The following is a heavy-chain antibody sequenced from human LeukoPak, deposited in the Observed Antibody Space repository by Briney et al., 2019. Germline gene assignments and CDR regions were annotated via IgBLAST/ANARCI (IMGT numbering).Heavy chain of an antibody. CDR1: GGSINNYY. V-gene: IGHV4-59*01. CDR3: ARAQTGTLDY. Sequence: PPETLSLTCTVSGGSINNYYWSWIRQPPGKGLEWIGYIYYSGSTNYNPSLKSRVTISVDTSKNQFSLKLSSVTAADTAVYYCARAQTGTLDYWGQGTLVTVSS. CDR2: IYYSGST. D-gene: IGHD1-7*01. J-gene: IGHJ4*02.